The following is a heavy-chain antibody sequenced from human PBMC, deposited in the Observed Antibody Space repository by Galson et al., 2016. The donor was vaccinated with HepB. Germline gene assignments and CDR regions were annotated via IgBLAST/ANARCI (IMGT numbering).Heavy chain of an antibody. D-gene: IGHD4-17*01. J-gene: IGHJ4*02. CDR1: GFIFSDYY. CDR3: AREGVYGDYEYFDY. CDR2: ISSRSSTV. Sequence: SLRLSCAASGFIFSDYYMSWIRQAPGKGLEWISYISSRSSTVNHADSVKGRFTISRDNAKNTLYLQMNSLRADDTAVYYCAREGVYGDYEYFDYWGQGTLVTVSS. V-gene: IGHV3-11*04.